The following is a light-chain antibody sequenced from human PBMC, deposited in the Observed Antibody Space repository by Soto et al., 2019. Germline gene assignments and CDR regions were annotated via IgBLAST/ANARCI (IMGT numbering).Light chain of an antibody. V-gene: IGKV3-11*01. CDR2: GAS. J-gene: IGKJ5*01. Sequence: EIVMTQSPATLSVSPGERAILSCRASQSISINLAWYQQKPGQAPRLLIYGASSRATGIPARFSGSGSGTDFTLTISSLEPEDFAVYYCQQRSSWPITFGQGTRLEIK. CDR1: QSISIN. CDR3: QQRSSWPIT.